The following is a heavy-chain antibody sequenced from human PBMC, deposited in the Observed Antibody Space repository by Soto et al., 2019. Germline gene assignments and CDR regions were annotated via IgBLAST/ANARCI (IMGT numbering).Heavy chain of an antibody. Sequence: QVQLVESGGGVVQPGRSLRLSCAASGFTFSSYAMHWVRQAPGKGLEWVAVISYDGSNKYYPDSVKGRFTISGDNSKNTLYLQMNSLRAEDTAVYYCARDFHYGNNRNYLDYWGQGTLVTVSS. CDR3: ARDFHYGNNRNYLDY. J-gene: IGHJ4*02. D-gene: IGHD1-20*01. V-gene: IGHV3-30-3*01. CDR1: GFTFSSYA. CDR2: ISYDGSNK.